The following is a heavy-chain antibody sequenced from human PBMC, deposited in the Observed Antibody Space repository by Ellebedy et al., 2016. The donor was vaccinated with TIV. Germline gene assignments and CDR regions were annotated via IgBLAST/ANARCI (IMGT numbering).Heavy chain of an antibody. V-gene: IGHV4-34*01. J-gene: IGHJ4*02. D-gene: IGHD5-18*01. CDR3: ARSKIQLWNFDY. CDR2: INHSGST. Sequence: SETLSLXXAVYGGSFSGYYWSWIRQPPGKGLEWIGEINHSGSTYYNPSLKSRVTISVDTSKNQFSLKLSSVTAADTAVYYCARSKIQLWNFDYWGQGTLVTVSS. CDR1: GGSFSGYY.